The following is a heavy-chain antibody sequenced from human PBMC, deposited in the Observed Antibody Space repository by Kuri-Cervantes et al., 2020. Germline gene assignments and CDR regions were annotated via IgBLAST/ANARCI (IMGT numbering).Heavy chain of an antibody. CDR1: GFTFSSHG. D-gene: IGHD1-1*01. CDR3: AKDPRGGYETSYFDY. V-gene: IGHV3-30*18. Sequence: GESLKISCAASGFTFSSHGMHWVRQAPGKGLEWIAVISNDGTNKYYVDSVKGRFTISRDNSKNTLYLQMNSLRAEDTAVYYCAKDPRGGYETSYFDYWGQGTLVTVSS. J-gene: IGHJ4*02. CDR2: ISNDGTNK.